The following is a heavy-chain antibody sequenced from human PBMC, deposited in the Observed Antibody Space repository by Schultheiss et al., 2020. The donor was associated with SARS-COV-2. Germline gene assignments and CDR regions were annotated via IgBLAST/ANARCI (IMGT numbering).Heavy chain of an antibody. CDR3: AREGIIPTAIQLDY. Sequence: GGSLRLSCAASGFTFSSYGMHWVRQAPGKGLEWVAVIWYDGSNKYYADSMKGRFTISRDNSKNTLYLQMNSLRAADTAVYYCAREGIIPTAIQLDYWGQGTLVTVSS. CDR2: IWYDGSNK. V-gene: IGHV3-33*08. D-gene: IGHD2-2*02. J-gene: IGHJ4*02. CDR1: GFTFSSYG.